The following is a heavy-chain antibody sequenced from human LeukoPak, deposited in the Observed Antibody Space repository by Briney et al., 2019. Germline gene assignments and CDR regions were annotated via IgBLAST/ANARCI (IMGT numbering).Heavy chain of an antibody. D-gene: IGHD6-13*01. CDR1: GFTFSSYA. CDR3: AKDRWYSSSWYDY. CDR2: ISGSGGST. Sequence: GGSLRLSYAASGFTFSSYAMSWVRQAPGKGLEWVSAISGSGGSTYYADSVKGRFTISRDNSKNTLYLQMNSLRAEDTAVYYCAKDRWYSSSWYDYWGQGTLVTVSS. V-gene: IGHV3-23*01. J-gene: IGHJ4*02.